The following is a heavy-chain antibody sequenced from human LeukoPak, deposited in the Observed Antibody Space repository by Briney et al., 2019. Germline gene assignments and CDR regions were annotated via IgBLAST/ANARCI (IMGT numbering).Heavy chain of an antibody. D-gene: IGHD3-22*01. Sequence: GGSLRLSCAASGFTFNGYAMSWVRQAPGKGLEWVSAISGSGGSTYYADSVKGRFTISRDNSKNTLYLQMNSLRAEDTAVYYCAKDPMIVVVITLDYWGQGTLVTVSS. J-gene: IGHJ4*02. CDR2: ISGSGGST. CDR1: GFTFNGYA. V-gene: IGHV3-23*01. CDR3: AKDPMIVVVITLDY.